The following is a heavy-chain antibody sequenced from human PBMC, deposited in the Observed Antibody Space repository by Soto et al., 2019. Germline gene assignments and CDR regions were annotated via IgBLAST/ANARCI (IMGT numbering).Heavy chain of an antibody. D-gene: IGHD3-10*01. J-gene: IGHJ4*02. CDR1: GGSISSGGYS. CDR3: ARGWGNDPPITA. CDR2: IYHSGST. V-gene: IGHV4-30-2*01. Sequence: QLQLQESGSGLVKPSQTLSLTCAVSGGSISSGGYSWSWIRQPPGKGLEWIGYIYHSGSTYYNPSLKSRVNLAVHTPNNLSPLKLCSVTAAATAVYYCARGWGNDPPITAWGQGTLVTVSS.